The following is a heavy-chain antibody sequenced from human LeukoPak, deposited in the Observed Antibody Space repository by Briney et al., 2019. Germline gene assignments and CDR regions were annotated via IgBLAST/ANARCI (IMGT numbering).Heavy chain of an antibody. D-gene: IGHD6-13*01. CDR1: GFTFDDYG. J-gene: IGHJ4*02. CDR3: AMLRGIAAAGRGG. V-gene: IGHV3-20*04. CDR2: INWNGGST. Sequence: PGGSLRLSCAASGFTFDDYGMSWVRQAPGKGLEWVSGINWNGGSTGYADSVKGRFTISRDNAKTSLYLQMNSLRAEDTAFYYCAMLRGIAAAGRGGWGQGTLDTVSS.